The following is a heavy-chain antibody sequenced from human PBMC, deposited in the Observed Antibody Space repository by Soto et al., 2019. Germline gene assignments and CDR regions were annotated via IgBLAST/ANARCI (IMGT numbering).Heavy chain of an antibody. D-gene: IGHD3-22*01. CDR3: ARVSRYYDSSGVND. CDR1: GYSISSGYY. Sequence: SETLSLTCSVSGYSISSGYYWGWIRQPPGKGLEWIGSTYHSGNTYYNPSLQSRVTISVDTSKNQFSLKLRSVTAADTAVYYCARVSRYYDSSGVNDWGQGTLVTVS. V-gene: IGHV4-38-2*02. J-gene: IGHJ4*02. CDR2: TYHSGNT.